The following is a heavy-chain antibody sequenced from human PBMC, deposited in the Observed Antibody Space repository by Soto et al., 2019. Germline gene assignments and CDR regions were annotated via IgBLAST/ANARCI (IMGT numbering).Heavy chain of an antibody. CDR3: ASCSSTSCPLSYYYYYYMDF. CDR2: MNPNSGNT. CDR1: GYTFTSYD. Sequence: GASVKVSCKASGYTFTSYDINWVRQATGQGLEWMGWMNPNSGNTGYAQKFQGRVTMTRNTSISTAYMELSSLRSEDTAVYYCASCSSTSCPLSYYYYYYMDFWGKGTTVTVSS. V-gene: IGHV1-8*01. J-gene: IGHJ6*03. D-gene: IGHD2-2*01.